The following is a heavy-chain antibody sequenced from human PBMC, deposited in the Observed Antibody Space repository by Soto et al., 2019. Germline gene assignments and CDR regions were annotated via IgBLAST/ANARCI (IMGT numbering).Heavy chain of an antibody. CDR3: LRDDNGSYDY. J-gene: IGHJ4*02. D-gene: IGHD1-20*01. Sequence: GGSLRLSCAASGFTFSSFWMHWVRQPPGKGLVWVSHIRPDGSTTRDADSVQGRFTNSRDNARSTLYLQMNSLRVEDTGVYYCLRDDNGSYDYWGQGILVTVSS. CDR1: GFTFSSFW. CDR2: IRPDGSTT. V-gene: IGHV3-74*01.